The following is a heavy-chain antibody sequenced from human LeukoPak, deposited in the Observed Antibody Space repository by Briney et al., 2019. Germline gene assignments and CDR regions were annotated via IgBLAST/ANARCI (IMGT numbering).Heavy chain of an antibody. CDR1: GFTFSSYA. Sequence: GGSLRLSCAASGFTFSSYAMSWVRQAPGKGLEWVSAISGSGGSTYYADSVKGRFTISRDNSKNTLYLQMNSLRVEDTAVYYCAKGPTAMVSYYFDYWGQGTLVTVSS. J-gene: IGHJ4*02. V-gene: IGHV3-23*01. CDR2: ISGSGGST. CDR3: AKGPTAMVSYYFDY. D-gene: IGHD5-18*01.